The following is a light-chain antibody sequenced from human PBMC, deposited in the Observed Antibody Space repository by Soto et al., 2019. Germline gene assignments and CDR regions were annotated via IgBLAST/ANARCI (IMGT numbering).Light chain of an antibody. CDR3: QQYNSYRRT. J-gene: IGKJ1*01. V-gene: IGKV1-5*03. CDR1: QSISSW. CDR2: KAS. Sequence: DIPMTKSPSTLSASEEDRVTIPSRASQSISSWLAWYQQKPGKAPKLLIYKASSLESGVPSRFSGSGSGTEFTLTISSLQPDDFATYYCQQYNSYRRTFGQGTKVEIK.